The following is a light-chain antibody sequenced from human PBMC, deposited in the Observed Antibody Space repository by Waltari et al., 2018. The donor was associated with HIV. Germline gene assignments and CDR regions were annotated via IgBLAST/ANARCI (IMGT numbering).Light chain of an antibody. CDR2: WAS. J-gene: IGKJ2*01. Sequence: DIVMTQSPDSLALSLGERATINCKSNQSVLYSSNNKNFLAWYQQKSGQRPKRLVYWASTREFGVPDRFGGSGSGTDFTLTISSLQAEDVAVYFCQQHYTTPYTFGQGTKLEIK. V-gene: IGKV4-1*01. CDR1: QSVLYSSNNKNF. CDR3: QQHYTTPYT.